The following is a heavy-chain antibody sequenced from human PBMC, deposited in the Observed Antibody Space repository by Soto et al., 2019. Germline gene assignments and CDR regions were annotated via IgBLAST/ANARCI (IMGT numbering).Heavy chain of an antibody. D-gene: IGHD3-16*01. V-gene: IGHV3-48*03. J-gene: IGHJ6*02. CDR3: ARALFGSYYYYYQLDV. CDR1: GFTFSSYE. CDR2: ISLSGSTT. Sequence: EVQLVESGGGLVQPGGSLRLSCAASGFTFSSYEMNWVRQAPGKGLEWVSYISLSGSTTSYADSVMGRFTISRDDAKNSLYLQMHSLRAEDTAIYFCARALFGSYYYYYQLDVWGQGTTVTVSS.